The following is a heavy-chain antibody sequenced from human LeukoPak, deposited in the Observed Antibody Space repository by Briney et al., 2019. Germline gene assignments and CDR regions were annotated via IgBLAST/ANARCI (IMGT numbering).Heavy chain of an antibody. D-gene: IGHD4-17*01. CDR1: GFTFSDYY. J-gene: IGHJ4*02. CDR2: ISSSGSTI. Sequence: GGSLRLSCAASGFTFSDYYMSWIRQAPGRGLEWVSYISSSGSTIYYADSVKGRFTITSDNPKNSLYLQMNSRRAEDTAVYYCARDRYGDFNADYWGQGTLVTVSS. CDR3: ARDRYGDFNADY. V-gene: IGHV3-11*01.